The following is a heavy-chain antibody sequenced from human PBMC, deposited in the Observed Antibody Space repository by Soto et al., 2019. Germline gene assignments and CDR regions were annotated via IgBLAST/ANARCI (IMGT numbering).Heavy chain of an antibody. D-gene: IGHD3-3*01. Sequence: GGSLRLSCAASGFTLSSYYMNWVRQAPGKGLEWVSYISRSDATPHYADSVKGRFTISRDNAKNSLYLQMNSLRDEDTAVYYCARVSPDFWSGYPDCMDVWGQGTAVTVSS. J-gene: IGHJ6*02. CDR3: ARVSPDFWSGYPDCMDV. CDR2: ISRSDATP. V-gene: IGHV3-48*02. CDR1: GFTLSSYY.